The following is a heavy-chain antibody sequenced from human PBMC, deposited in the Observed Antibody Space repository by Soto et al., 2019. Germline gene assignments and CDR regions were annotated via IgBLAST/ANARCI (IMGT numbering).Heavy chain of an antibody. J-gene: IGHJ4*02. D-gene: IGHD5-18*01. V-gene: IGHV3-73*02. CDR1: GFIFSDSA. CDR2: IRNKVNNYAT. CDR3: TRRRDWTAMDPLDY. Sequence: EVQLVESGGGLVQPGGSLKLSCAAYGFIFSDSAIHWVRQASGKGLEWVGRIRNKVNNYATAYAASVKGRFTISRDDSMKTTYLQMNSLKIEDTAVYYCTRRRDWTAMDPLDYWGQGTLVTVSS.